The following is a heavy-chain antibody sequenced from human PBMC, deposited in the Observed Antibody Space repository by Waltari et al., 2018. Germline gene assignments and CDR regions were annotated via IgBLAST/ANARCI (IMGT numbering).Heavy chain of an antibody. CDR1: GFGFSDYY. CDR2: IISSGRGA. V-gene: IGHV3-11*01. J-gene: IGHJ4*02. D-gene: IGHD3-9*01. Sequence: QVELVESGGGLVKPGGSLRLSCAASGFGFSDYYMTWMRQAPGKGLEWVAYIISSGRGAYYADSLEGRFTVSRDNANNLLYLQMNNLRVEDTAVYYCAREYFKRFDYWGQETQVTVSS. CDR3: AREYFKRFDY.